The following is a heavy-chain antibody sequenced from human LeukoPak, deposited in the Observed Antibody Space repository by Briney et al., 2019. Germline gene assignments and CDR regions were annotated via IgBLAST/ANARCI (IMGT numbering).Heavy chain of an antibody. V-gene: IGHV4-4*02. D-gene: IGHD5-18*01. CDR1: GGSISSSNW. Sequence: SGTLSLTCAVSGGSISSSNWWSWVRQPPGQGLEWIGEIYHSGSTNYNPSLKSRVTISVDKPKNQFSLKLSSVTAADTAVYYCARIYVDTAMVRWFDPWGQGTLVTVSS. CDR2: IYHSGST. J-gene: IGHJ5*02. CDR3: ARIYVDTAMVRWFDP.